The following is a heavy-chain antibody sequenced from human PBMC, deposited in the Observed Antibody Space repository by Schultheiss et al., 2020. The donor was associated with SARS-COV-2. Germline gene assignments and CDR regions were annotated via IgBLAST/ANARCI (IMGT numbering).Heavy chain of an antibody. J-gene: IGHJ4*02. CDR1: GYTFTSYG. CDR2: INTGSGTT. V-gene: IGHV1-18*04. Sequence: ASVKVSCKASGYTFTSYGISWVRQAPGQGLEWMGIINTGSGTTAYAQKFQGRVTITADESTSTAYMELSSLRSEDTAVYYCASRNGDYSPFDYWGQGTLITVSS. CDR3: ASRNGDYSPFDY. D-gene: IGHD4-17*01.